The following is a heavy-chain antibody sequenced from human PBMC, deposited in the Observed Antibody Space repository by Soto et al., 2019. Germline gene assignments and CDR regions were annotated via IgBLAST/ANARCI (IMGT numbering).Heavy chain of an antibody. D-gene: IGHD3-3*01. J-gene: IGHJ1*01. V-gene: IGHV3-49*03. Sequence: EVQLVESGGGLEQPGRSLRLSCTTSGFTFGDYAMSWFRQAPGKGLEWVGFTRSKAYGGTTEYAASVKGRFIISIDDSEGIAYLQMNSLKTEDTAVYYCTRDASLLRFSHSEYFQHWGQGTLVTVSS. CDR3: TRDASLLRFSHSEYFQH. CDR1: GFTFGDYA. CDR2: TRSKAYGGTT.